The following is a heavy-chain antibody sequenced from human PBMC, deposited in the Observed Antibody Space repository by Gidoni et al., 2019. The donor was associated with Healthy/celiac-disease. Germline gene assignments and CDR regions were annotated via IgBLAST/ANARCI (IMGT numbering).Heavy chain of an antibody. V-gene: IGHV3-23*01. J-gene: IGHJ4*02. CDR3: ANQRGVNDFWSGHIFPSFDY. Sequence: EVQLLESGGGLVQPGGSLRLSCAASGFTFSSYAMSWVRQAPGKGLEWVSAISGSGGSTYYADSVKGRFTISRDNSKNTLYLQMNSLRAEDTAVYYCANQRGVNDFWSGHIFPSFDYWGQGTLVTVSS. D-gene: IGHD3-3*01. CDR1: GFTFSSYA. CDR2: ISGSGGST.